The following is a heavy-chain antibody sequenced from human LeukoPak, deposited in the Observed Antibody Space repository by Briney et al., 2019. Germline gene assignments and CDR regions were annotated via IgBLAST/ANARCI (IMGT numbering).Heavy chain of an antibody. V-gene: IGHV4-38-2*02. CDR2: IYHSGST. J-gene: IGHJ3*02. Sequence: SETLSLTCTVSGYSISSGYYWGWIRQPPGKGLEWIGSIYHSGSTYYNPSLKSRVTMSVDTSKNQFSLKLSSVTAADTAVYYCARLFGDYETPAFDIWGQGTMVTVSS. D-gene: IGHD4-17*01. CDR1: GYSISSGYY. CDR3: ARLFGDYETPAFDI.